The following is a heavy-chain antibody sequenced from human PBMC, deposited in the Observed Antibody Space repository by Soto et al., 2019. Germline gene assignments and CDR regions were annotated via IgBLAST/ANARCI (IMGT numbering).Heavy chain of an antibody. J-gene: IGHJ4*02. D-gene: IGHD1-26*01. Sequence: SLRLSCAASGFTFSDYAMHWVRQAPGKGLEYVSAITTKGDSTYYADSVKGRFSISRDNSKNTLYLQMGCLRADDMAVYYCARKNSGTYPFDFWGQGTLVTVSS. V-gene: IGHV3-64*02. CDR1: GFTFSDYA. CDR2: ITTKGDST. CDR3: ARKNSGTYPFDF.